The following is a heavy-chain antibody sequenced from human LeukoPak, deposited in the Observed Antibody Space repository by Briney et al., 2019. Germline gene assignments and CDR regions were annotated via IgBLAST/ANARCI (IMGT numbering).Heavy chain of an antibody. CDR3: ARGMDSGRLELLDY. V-gene: IGHV4-30-4*08. Sequence: SETLSPTCTVSGGSISSGDYYWSWIRQPPGKGLEWIGYIYYSGSTYYNPSLKSRVTISVDTSKNQFSLKLSSVTAADTAVYYCARGMDSGRLELLDYWGQGTLVTVSS. D-gene: IGHD1-7*01. J-gene: IGHJ4*02. CDR1: GGSISSGDYY. CDR2: IYYSGST.